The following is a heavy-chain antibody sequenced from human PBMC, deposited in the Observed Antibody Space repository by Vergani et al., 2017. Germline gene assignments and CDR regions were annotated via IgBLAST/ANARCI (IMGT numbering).Heavy chain of an antibody. D-gene: IGHD6-13*01. V-gene: IGHV4-39*07. Sequence: QLQLQESGPGLVKPSETLSLTCIVSGDSINNGNYSWGWIRQPPGKGLEWIGEINHSGSTNYNPSLKSRVTISVDTSKNQFSLKLSSVTAADTAVYYCARGRTLAAGYYYYYYYMDVWGKGTTVTVSS. CDR3: ARGRTLAAGYYYYYYYMDV. CDR1: GDSINNGNYS. J-gene: IGHJ6*03. CDR2: INHSGST.